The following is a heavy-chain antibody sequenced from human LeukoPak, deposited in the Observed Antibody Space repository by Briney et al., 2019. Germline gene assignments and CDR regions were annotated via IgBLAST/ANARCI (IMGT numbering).Heavy chain of an antibody. CDR1: SGSISSYY. J-gene: IGHJ3*02. Sequence: SETLSLTCTVSSGSISSYYWSWIRQPPGKGLEWIGYIYYSGSTNYNPSLKSRLTISVDTSRNQFSLKLSSVTAADTAVYYCARGANYGDYGLDGFDIWGQGTRVTVSS. CDR3: ARGANYGDYGLDGFDI. V-gene: IGHV4-59*01. CDR2: IYYSGST. D-gene: IGHD4-17*01.